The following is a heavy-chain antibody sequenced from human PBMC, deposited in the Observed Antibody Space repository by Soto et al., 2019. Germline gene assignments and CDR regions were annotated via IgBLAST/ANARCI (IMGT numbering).Heavy chain of an antibody. J-gene: IGHJ3*02. V-gene: IGHV3-30*18. CDR3: AKDMQGDAFDI. CDR2: ISYDGSNK. CDR1: GFTFSSYG. Sequence: GSLRLSCAASGFTFSSYGMHWVRQAPGKGLEWVAVISYDGSNKYYADSVKGRFTISRDNSKNTLYLQMNSLRAEDTAVYYCAKDMQGDAFDIWGQGTVVTVSS. D-gene: IGHD2-2*01.